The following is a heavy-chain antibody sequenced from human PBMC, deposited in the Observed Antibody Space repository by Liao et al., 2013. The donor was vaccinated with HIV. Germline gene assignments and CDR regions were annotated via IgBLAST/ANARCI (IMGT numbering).Heavy chain of an antibody. CDR2: IYTTGGT. D-gene: IGHD5-18*01. CDR3: ARGGDTAMVRGLCWFDY. CDR1: GGSISSGSYS. V-gene: IGHV4-61*02. Sequence: QVQLQESGPGLVKPSQTLSLTCTVSGGSISSGSYSWSWIRQPAGKGLEWIGRIYTTGGTNYNPSLKSRVTISVDTSKNQFSLKLSSVTAADTAVYYCARGGDTAMVRGLCWFDYWGQGTLVTVSS. J-gene: IGHJ4*02.